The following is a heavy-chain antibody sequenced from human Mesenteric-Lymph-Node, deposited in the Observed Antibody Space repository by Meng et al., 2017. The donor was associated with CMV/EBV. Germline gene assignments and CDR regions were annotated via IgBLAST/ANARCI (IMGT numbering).Heavy chain of an antibody. J-gene: IGHJ4*02. Sequence: ASGFTFSNYGMHWVRQAAGKGLEWVAVIWSDGSNEHYADSVEGRFTISRDNSKSTLYLQMNSLRAEDTAIYYCARRITAAGAGGNDYWGQGTLVTVSS. CDR1: GFTFSNYG. CDR3: ARRITAAGAGGNDY. V-gene: IGHV3-33*01. D-gene: IGHD6-13*01. CDR2: IWSDGSNE.